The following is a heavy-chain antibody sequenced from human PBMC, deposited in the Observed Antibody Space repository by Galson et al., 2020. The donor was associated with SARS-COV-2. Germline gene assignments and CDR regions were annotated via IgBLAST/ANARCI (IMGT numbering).Heavy chain of an antibody. CDR1: GFSFNNYA. J-gene: IGHJ1*01. Sequence: PGGSLRLSCVASGFSFNNYAMHWVRQAPGKGLEWVAVISDDGSNKYYADSVKGRFTVSRDNSKNTLSLQMNSLRAEDTAVYYCAEGGKWELLRSFHHWGQGTLVTVSS. D-gene: IGHD1-26*01. CDR2: ISDDGSNK. CDR3: AEGGKWELLRSFHH. V-gene: IGHV3-30*03.